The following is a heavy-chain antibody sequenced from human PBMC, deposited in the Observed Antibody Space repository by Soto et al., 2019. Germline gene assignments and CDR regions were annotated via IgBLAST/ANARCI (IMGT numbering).Heavy chain of an antibody. CDR1: GGSISSSNW. CDR2: IYHSGST. CDR3: ARSKRVGYDSSGVGYRREFDP. Sequence: SETLSLTCAVSGGSISSSNWWSWVRQPPGKGLEWIGEIYHSGSTNYNPSLKSRVTISVDKSKNQFSLKLSSVTAADTAVYYCARSKRVGYDSSGVGYRREFDPWGQGTLVTVSS. V-gene: IGHV4-4*02. J-gene: IGHJ5*02. D-gene: IGHD3-22*01.